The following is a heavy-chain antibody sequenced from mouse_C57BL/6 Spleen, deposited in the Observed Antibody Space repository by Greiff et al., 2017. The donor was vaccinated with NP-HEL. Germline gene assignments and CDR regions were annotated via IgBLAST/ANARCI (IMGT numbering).Heavy chain of an antibody. CDR2: INPNNGGT. Sequence: EVQLQQSGPELVKPGASVKMSCKASGYTFTDDNMHWVKQSHGKSLEWIGYINPNNGGTSYNQKFKGKATLTVNKSSSTAYMELRSLTSEDSAVYYCARAPIVNSNYVPFAYWGQGTLVTVSA. V-gene: IGHV1-22*01. D-gene: IGHD2-5*01. CDR3: ARAPIVNSNYVPFAY. CDR1: GYTFTDDN. J-gene: IGHJ3*01.